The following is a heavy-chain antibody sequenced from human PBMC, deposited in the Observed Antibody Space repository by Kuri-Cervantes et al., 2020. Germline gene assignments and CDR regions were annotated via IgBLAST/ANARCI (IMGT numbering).Heavy chain of an antibody. Sequence: ASVKVSCKASGYTFTSYGISWVRQAPGQGLEWMGWISAYNGNTNYAQKLQGRVTMTTDTSTSTAYMELRSLRSDDTAVYYCARNLAPSCYYGMDVWGQGTTVTVSS. J-gene: IGHJ6*02. CDR1: GYTFTSYG. CDR3: ARNLAPSCYYGMDV. V-gene: IGHV1-18*01. D-gene: IGHD3-16*01. CDR2: ISAYNGNT.